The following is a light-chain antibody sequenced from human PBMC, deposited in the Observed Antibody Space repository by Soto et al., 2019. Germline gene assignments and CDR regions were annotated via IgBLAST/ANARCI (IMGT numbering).Light chain of an antibody. J-gene: IGKJ1*01. CDR1: QSVSNY. CDR2: DAS. V-gene: IGKV3-11*01. CDR3: QQRSNWPRT. Sequence: EIVLTQSPATLSLSPGERSTLACMTSQSVSNYLAWYQQRPGQAPRLLIYDASSRATGIPARFSGTGSGTDFTLTISSLEPEDFAVYYCQQRSNWPRTFGQGTKVDI.